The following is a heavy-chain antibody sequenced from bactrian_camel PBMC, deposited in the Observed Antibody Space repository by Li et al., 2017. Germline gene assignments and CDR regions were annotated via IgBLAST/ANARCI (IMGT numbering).Heavy chain of an antibody. CDR3: AEGRGSRGEHCYSLNY. CDR2: LDSSGRT. D-gene: IGHD6*01. Sequence: HVQLVESGGGSVQAGGSRRLSCTARGNVYSNYVMGWFRQFPGNKREAVATLDSSGRTAYIDSVKGRFTISQDGARNTVYLQMNNLQPEDTATYYCAEGRGSRGEHCYSLNYWGQGTQVTVS. J-gene: IGHJ4*01. V-gene: IGHV3S53*01. CDR1: GNVYSNYV.